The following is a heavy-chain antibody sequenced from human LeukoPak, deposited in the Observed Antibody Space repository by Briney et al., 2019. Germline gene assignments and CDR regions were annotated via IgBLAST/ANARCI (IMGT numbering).Heavy chain of an antibody. Sequence: GGSLRLSCAASGFTFSSYWMNWARQAPGKGLEWVASINHNGNVNYYVDSVKGRFTISRDNAKNSLYLQMNSLRAEDTAVYYCARHVIEWLAPEIHYYYYYGMDVWGQGTTVTVSS. CDR2: INHNGNVN. CDR3: ARHVIEWLAPEIHYYYYYGMDV. CDR1: GFTFSSYW. D-gene: IGHD3-3*01. J-gene: IGHJ6*02. V-gene: IGHV3-7*01.